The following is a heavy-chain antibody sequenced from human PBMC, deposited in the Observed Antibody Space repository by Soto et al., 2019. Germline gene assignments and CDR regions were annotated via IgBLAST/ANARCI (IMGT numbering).Heavy chain of an antibody. CDR3: TRDRGVYEALFDY. V-gene: IGHV4-59*01. J-gene: IGHJ4*02. Sequence: PSETLSLTCTVSGGSISSYYWSWIRQPPGKGLEWIGYIYYSGSTNYNPSLKSRVTISVDTSKNQFSLKLSSVTAADTAVYYCTRDRGVYEALFDYWGQGTLVTVS. CDR2: IYYSGST. D-gene: IGHD5-12*01. CDR1: GGSISSYY.